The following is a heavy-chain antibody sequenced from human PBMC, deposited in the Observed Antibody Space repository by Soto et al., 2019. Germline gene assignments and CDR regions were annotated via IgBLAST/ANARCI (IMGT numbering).Heavy chain of an antibody. CDR3: AKVTDKLLLRPYYFDY. CDR2: ISYDGSNK. D-gene: IGHD2-15*01. Sequence: GGSLRLSCAASGFTFSSYGMHWVRQAPGKGLEWVAVISYDGSNKYYADSVKGRFTISRDNSKNTLYLQMNSLRAEDTAVYYCAKVTDKLLLRPYYFDYWGQGTLVTVSS. J-gene: IGHJ4*02. V-gene: IGHV3-30*18. CDR1: GFTFSSYG.